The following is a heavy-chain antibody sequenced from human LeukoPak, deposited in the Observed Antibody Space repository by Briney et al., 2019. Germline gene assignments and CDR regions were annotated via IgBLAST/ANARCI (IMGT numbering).Heavy chain of an antibody. CDR2: ISCDGSNK. CDR1: GFTFSSYG. J-gene: IGHJ6*02. Sequence: GRSLRPSCAASGFTFSSYGMHWVRQAPGKGLEWVAVISCDGSNKYYADSVKGRFTIYRDNSKNTLYLQMHSLRAEDTAVYYCANIAVAGQDYYGMDVWGQGTTVTVSS. V-gene: IGHV3-30*18. D-gene: IGHD6-19*01. CDR3: ANIAVAGQDYYGMDV.